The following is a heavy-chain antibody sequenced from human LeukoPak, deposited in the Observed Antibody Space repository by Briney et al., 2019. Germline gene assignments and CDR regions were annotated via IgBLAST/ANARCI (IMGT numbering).Heavy chain of an antibody. CDR3: AVLMITFGGVIAQALTLDY. D-gene: IGHD3-16*02. V-gene: IGHV1-69*13. CDR2: IIPIFGTA. CDR1: GGTFSSYA. Sequence: GASVKVSCKASGGTFSSYAISWVRQAPGQGLEWMGGIIPIFGTANYAQKFQGRVTITADESTSRAYMELSSLRSDDTAVYYCAVLMITFGGVIAQALTLDYWGQGTLVTVSS. J-gene: IGHJ4*02.